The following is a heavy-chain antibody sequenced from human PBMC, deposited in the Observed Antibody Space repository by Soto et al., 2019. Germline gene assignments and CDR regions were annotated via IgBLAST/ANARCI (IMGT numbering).Heavy chain of an antibody. CDR1: GFTFSDYY. CDR3: ARYLIGLDVICGFDI. Sequence: GGSLRLSCAASGFTFSDYYMTWIRQAPGKGLEWVSYISSSGSPIYYADSVKGRFTISRDNAKNSLYLQMNSLRAEDTAVYYCARYLIGLDVICGFDIWGQGTMVTVSS. CDR2: ISSSGSPI. V-gene: IGHV3-11*01. D-gene: IGHD2-21*01. J-gene: IGHJ5*02.